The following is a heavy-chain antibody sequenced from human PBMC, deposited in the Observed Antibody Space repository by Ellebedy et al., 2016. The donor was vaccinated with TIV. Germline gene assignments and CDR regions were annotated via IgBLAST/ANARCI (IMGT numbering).Heavy chain of an antibody. Sequence: GESLKISXAASGFTFSSYAMSWVLQAPGKGLEWVSAVSGSGGSTYYADSVKGRFTISRDNSKNTLYLQMNSLRAEDTAVYYCAKDPRYYYDSSHYFDYWGQGTLVTVSS. J-gene: IGHJ4*02. CDR1: GFTFSSYA. CDR3: AKDPRYYYDSSHYFDY. V-gene: IGHV3-23*01. CDR2: VSGSGGST. D-gene: IGHD3-22*01.